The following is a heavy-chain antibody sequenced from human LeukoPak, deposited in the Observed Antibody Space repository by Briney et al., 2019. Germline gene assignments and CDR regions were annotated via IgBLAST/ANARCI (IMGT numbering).Heavy chain of an antibody. CDR2: ISGSGGGT. Sequence: PGGSLRLSCAASGFTFSSYAMSWVRQAPGQGMERVSAISGSGGGTYYADSVKGRFTISRDNSKNTLYLQMNSLRAEDTAVYYCAKGTVVVAATLWFDPWGQGTLVTVSS. J-gene: IGHJ5*02. V-gene: IGHV3-23*01. CDR3: AKGTVVVAATLWFDP. CDR1: GFTFSSYA. D-gene: IGHD2-15*01.